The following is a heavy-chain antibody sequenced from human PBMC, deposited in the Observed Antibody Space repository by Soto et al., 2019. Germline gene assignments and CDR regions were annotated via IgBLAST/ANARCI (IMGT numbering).Heavy chain of an antibody. J-gene: IGHJ4*02. CDR3: ARVEGYCSSTSCYCPD. CDR1: GGSISSYY. V-gene: IGHV4-59*01. D-gene: IGHD2-2*01. Sequence: SETLSLTCTVSGGSISSYYWSWIRQPPGKGLEWIGYIYYSGSTNYNPSLKSRVTISVDTSKNQFSLKPSSVTAADTAVYYCARVEGYCSSTSCYCPDWGQGTLVTVSS. CDR2: IYYSGST.